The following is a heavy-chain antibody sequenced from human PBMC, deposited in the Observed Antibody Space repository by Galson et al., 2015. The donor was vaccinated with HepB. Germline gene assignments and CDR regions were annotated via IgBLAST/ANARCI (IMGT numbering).Heavy chain of an antibody. CDR1: DFIFSSYS. V-gene: IGHV3-21*01. CDR2: MSSSPSYI. CDR3: AIAVYTGHHYFYYGMDV. J-gene: IGHJ6*02. Sequence: SLRLSCAVSDFIFSSYSMNWVRQAPGKGLEWVACMSSSPSYIYYADSVKGRFNISNDNAKNSVSLQMSSLRDEDTAVYYCAIAVYTGHHYFYYGMDVWGQGTMVTVSS.